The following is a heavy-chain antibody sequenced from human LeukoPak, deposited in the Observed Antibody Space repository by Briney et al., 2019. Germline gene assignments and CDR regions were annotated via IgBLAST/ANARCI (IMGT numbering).Heavy chain of an antibody. J-gene: IGHJ3*02. CDR2: ISSGGTYK. CDR1: GFTFSDYT. CDR3: ARPTTVTTISADAFDI. V-gene: IGHV3-21*01. D-gene: IGHD4-17*01. Sequence: GRSLRLSCGASGFTFSDYTMNWVRQAPGKGLEWVSSISSGGTYKYYADSVKGRFTISRDNAQNSLYLQMNSLRAEDSSVYYCARPTTVTTISADAFDIWGQGTMVTVSS.